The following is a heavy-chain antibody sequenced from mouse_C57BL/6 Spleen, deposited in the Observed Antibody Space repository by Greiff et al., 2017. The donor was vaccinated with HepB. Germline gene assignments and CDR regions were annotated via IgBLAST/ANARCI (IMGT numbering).Heavy chain of an antibody. CDR2: ISDGGSYT. CDR3: ARVRYYGKKDYAMDY. V-gene: IGHV5-4*01. CDR1: GFTFSSYA. D-gene: IGHD1-1*01. J-gene: IGHJ4*01. Sequence: VQLQQSGGGLVKPGGSLKLSCAASGFTFSSYAMSWVRQTPEKRLEWVATISDGGSYTYYPDNVKGRFTISRDNAKNNLYLQMSHLKSEDTAMYYCARVRYYGKKDYAMDYWGQGTSVTVSS.